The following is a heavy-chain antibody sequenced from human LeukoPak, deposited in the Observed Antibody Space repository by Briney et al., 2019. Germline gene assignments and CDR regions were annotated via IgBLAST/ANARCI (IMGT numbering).Heavy chain of an antibody. V-gene: IGHV3-7*01. CDR3: ARDPYCSSTSCYYYFDY. CDR1: GFTFSSYW. D-gene: IGHD2-2*01. J-gene: IGHJ4*02. Sequence: GGSLRPSCVASGFTFSSYWMSWVRQTPGKGLEWVANIKQDGSEKNYIDSVKGRFTISRDNAKDPLYLQMNSLRAEDTAVYYCARDPYCSSTSCYYYFDYWGQGTLVTVSS. CDR2: IKQDGSEK.